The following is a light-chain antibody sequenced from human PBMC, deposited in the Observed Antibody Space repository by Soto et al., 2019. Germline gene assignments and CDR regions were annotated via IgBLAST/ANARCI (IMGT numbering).Light chain of an antibody. CDR1: ALTKQY. J-gene: IGLJ3*02. V-gene: IGLV3-25*03. Sequence: YELAQPPSVSVSPGQTARITCSGDALTKQYACWYQLKPGQAPVLAMYKDTERPSGIPERFSGSSSGTTVTLTISGVRAEDEADYYCLSADSSGTYRVFGGGTKLTVL. CDR2: KDT. CDR3: LSADSSGTYRV.